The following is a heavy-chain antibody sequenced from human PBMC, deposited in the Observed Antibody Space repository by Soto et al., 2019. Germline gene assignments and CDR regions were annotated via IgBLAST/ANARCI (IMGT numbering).Heavy chain of an antibody. D-gene: IGHD1-26*01. Sequence: SGPTLVNPTQTLTLTCTFSGFSLSTSGVGVGWIRQPPGKALEWLALIYWDDDKRYSPSLKSRLTITKDASKNQVVLTMTNMDPVDTATYYCARIIVGALHTVPFDYWGQGTLVTVSS. CDR2: IYWDDDK. V-gene: IGHV2-5*02. CDR3: ARIIVGALHTVPFDY. J-gene: IGHJ4*02. CDR1: GFSLSTSGVG.